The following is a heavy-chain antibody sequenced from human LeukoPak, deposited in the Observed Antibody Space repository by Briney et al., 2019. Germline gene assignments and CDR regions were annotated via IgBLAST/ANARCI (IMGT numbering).Heavy chain of an antibody. CDR2: IIPIFGTA. CDR3: ASRYCSSTTCSNWFDP. V-gene: IGHV1-69*05. J-gene: IGHJ5*02. Sequence: SVKVSCKASGGTFSSYAISWGRQAPGQGLEWMGGIIPIFGTANYAQKFQGRVTITTDESTSTAYMELSSLRSEDTAVYYCASRYCSSTTCSNWFDPWGQGTLVTVSS. CDR1: GGTFSSYA. D-gene: IGHD2-2*01.